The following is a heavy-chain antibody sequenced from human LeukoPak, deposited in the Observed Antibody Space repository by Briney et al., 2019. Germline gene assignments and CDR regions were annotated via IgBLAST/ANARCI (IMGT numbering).Heavy chain of an antibody. CDR3: VRGRWVPEYCSRTSCPNDAFDI. J-gene: IGHJ3*02. D-gene: IGHD2-2*01. CDR2: MYTSGGT. Sequence: SQTLSLTCTVSGSSGSSGSYYWTWIRQPPGRGLQWIGRMYTSGGTNYNPSLRGRVTISGDTSKNQFSLKLKSVTASDTAVYYCVRGRWVPEYCSRTSCPNDAFDIWGQGTMVTVSS. CDR1: GSSGSSGSYY. V-gene: IGHV4-61*02.